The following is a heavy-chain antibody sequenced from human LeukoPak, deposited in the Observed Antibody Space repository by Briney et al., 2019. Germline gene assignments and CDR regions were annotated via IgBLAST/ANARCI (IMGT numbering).Heavy chain of an antibody. Sequence: PGGSLRLSCAASGFTFSDYYMSWIRQAPGKGLEWVSYISSSGSTIYYADSVKGRFTISRDNAKNSLYLQMNSLRAEGTAVYYCARATYYYDSSGYLYFDYWGQGTLVTVSS. CDR1: GFTFSDYY. D-gene: IGHD3-22*01. V-gene: IGHV3-11*01. J-gene: IGHJ4*02. CDR3: ARATYYYDSSGYLYFDY. CDR2: ISSSGSTI.